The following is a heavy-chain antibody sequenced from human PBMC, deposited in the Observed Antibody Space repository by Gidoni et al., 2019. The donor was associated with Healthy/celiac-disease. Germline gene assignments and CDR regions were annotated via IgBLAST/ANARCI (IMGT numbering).Heavy chain of an antibody. J-gene: IGHJ3*02. D-gene: IGHD6-13*01. CDR1: GVTFSSYS. CDR2: ISSSSSYI. V-gene: IGHV3-21*01. Sequence: EVLLVESGGGLVKPGGSLRLSCAASGVTFSSYSMNWVRQAPGKGLEWFSSISSSSSYIYYADSVKGRFTISRDNAKNSLYLQMNSLRAEDTAVNYCARVSVAAAADAFDIWGQGTMVTVSS. CDR3: ARVSVAAAADAFDI.